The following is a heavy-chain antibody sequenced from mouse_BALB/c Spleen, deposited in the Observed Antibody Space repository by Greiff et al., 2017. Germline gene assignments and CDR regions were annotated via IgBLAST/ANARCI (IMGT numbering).Heavy chain of an antibody. CDR1: GYTFSSYW. J-gene: IGHJ4*01. Sequence: QVHVKQSGAELMKPGASVKISCKATGYTFSSYWIEWVKQRPGHGLEWIGEILPGSGSTNYNEKFKGKATFTADTSSNTAYMQLSSLTSEDSAVYYCARRYYGNYAMDYWGQGTSVTVSS. CDR3: ARRYYGNYAMDY. CDR2: ILPGSGST. V-gene: IGHV1-9*01. D-gene: IGHD2-1*01.